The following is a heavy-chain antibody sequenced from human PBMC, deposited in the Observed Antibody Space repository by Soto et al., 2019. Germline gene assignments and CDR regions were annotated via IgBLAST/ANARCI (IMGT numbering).Heavy chain of an antibody. V-gene: IGHV3-23*01. Sequence: GGSLRLSCAASGLTFSSYAMSWVRQAPGKGLAWGSAISGRGGSTYYAASVKGRFTISRDNSKNTLYLKMNSLRAEDTAVYYCAKDRQVDTAMEQRDFDYWGQGTLVTVS. CDR2: ISGRGGST. CDR3: AKDRQVDTAMEQRDFDY. D-gene: IGHD5-18*01. J-gene: IGHJ4*02. CDR1: GLTFSSYA.